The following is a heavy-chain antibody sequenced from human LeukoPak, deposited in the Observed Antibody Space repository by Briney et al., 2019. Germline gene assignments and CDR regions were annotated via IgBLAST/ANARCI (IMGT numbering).Heavy chain of an antibody. V-gene: IGHV3-23*01. D-gene: IGHD6-19*01. J-gene: IGHJ4*02. Sequence: GGSLRLSCAASGFTFSSYEMNWVRQAPGKGLEWVSPLSSSGDKSYYADSVKGRFTISRDMSKNTLYLQMNNLRAEDTALYYCAKGSSGWGQGTLVTVSS. CDR2: LSSSGDKS. CDR1: GFTFSSYE. CDR3: AKGSSG.